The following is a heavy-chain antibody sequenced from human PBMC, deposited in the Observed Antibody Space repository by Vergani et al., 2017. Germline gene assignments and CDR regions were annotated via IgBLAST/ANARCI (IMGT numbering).Heavy chain of an antibody. V-gene: IGHV1-69*18. D-gene: IGHD3-10*01. CDR1: GYIFNSYY. CDR3: ARLHPGMAPGH. J-gene: IGHJ4*02. Sequence: QVQLVQSGAAVKKPGASVKLSCKSSGYIFNSYYIHWVRQAPGQGLEWMGRIIPIFGTANYAQKFQGRVTITADESTSTAYMELSSLRSEDTAVYYCARLHPGMAPGHWGQGTLVTVSS. CDR2: IIPIFGTA.